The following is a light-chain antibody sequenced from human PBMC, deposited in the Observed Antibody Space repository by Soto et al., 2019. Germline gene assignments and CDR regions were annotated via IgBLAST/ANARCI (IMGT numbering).Light chain of an antibody. V-gene: IGKV1-12*01. J-gene: IGKJ4*01. Sequence: DIQMTQSPSSVSASVGDRVTITCRASQGISNWLAWYQQKAGKAPNLLIFDASILQSGVPSRFSGSGSGTDFTLTISSLQPEDFGTYYCQQAKSFPTTFGEGPRWRS. CDR2: DAS. CDR1: QGISNW. CDR3: QQAKSFPTT.